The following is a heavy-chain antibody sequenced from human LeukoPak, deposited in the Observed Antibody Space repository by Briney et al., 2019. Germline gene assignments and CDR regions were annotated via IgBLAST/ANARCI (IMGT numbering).Heavy chain of an antibody. D-gene: IGHD5-18*01. CDR1: GFTFSSYW. Sequence: GGSLRLSCAASGFTFSSYWMSWVRQAPGKGLEWVANIKQDGSEKYYVDSVKGRFTISRDNSKNTLYLQMNSLRAEDTAVYYCASRYRGYSYDSWPFDYWGQGTLVTVSS. CDR3: ASRYRGYSYDSWPFDY. CDR2: IKQDGSEK. V-gene: IGHV3-7*03. J-gene: IGHJ4*02.